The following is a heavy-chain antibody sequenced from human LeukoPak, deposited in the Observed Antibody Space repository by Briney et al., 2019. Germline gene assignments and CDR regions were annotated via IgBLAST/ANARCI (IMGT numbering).Heavy chain of an antibody. J-gene: IGHJ4*02. V-gene: IGHV3-11*01. Sequence: PGGSLRLSCAASGFTFSDYFMTWIRQAPGKGLEWVSYISSSGSTIYYADSVRGRFTISRDNAKNSLYLQMNSLRAEDTAVYYCARVDYYDSSGPDYFDYWAREPWSPSPQ. CDR2: ISSSGSTI. CDR1: GFTFSDYF. D-gene: IGHD3-22*01. CDR3: ARVDYYDSSGPDYFDY.